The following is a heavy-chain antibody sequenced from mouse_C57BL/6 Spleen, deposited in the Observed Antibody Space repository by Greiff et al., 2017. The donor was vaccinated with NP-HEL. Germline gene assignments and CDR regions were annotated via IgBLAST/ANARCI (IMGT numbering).Heavy chain of an antibody. CDR2: INPNYGTT. J-gene: IGHJ4*01. V-gene: IGHV1-39*01. CDR3: ARHYYGSSFYAMDY. CDR1: GYSFTDYN. Sequence: VQLKESGPELVKPGASVKISCKASGYSFTDYNMNWVQQSNGKSLEWIGVINPNYGTTSYNQKLKGKATLTVDQSSSTTSLQLTSMTPEDSAVYYCARHYYGSSFYAMDYWGQGTSDTVSS. D-gene: IGHD1-1*01.